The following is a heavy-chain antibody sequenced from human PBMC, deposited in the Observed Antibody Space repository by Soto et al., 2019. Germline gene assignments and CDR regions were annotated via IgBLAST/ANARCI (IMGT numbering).Heavy chain of an antibody. Sequence: GESLKISCKGSGYSFTSYWIGWVRQMPGHGLEWMGIIYPGDSDTRYSPSFQGQVTISADKSISTAYLQWSSLKASDTAVYYCAKIGGVVVVVVADYYGMDVWGQGTTVTVSS. CDR3: AKIGGVVVVVVADYYGMDV. D-gene: IGHD2-15*01. CDR2: IYPGDSDT. V-gene: IGHV5-51*01. CDR1: GYSFTSYW. J-gene: IGHJ6*02.